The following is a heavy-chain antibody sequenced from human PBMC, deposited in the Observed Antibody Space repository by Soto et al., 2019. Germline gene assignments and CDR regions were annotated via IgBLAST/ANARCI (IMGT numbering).Heavy chain of an antibody. CDR1: GGTFSSYR. J-gene: IGHJ4*02. CDR3: ARDSQGGYKVFDY. CDR2: IVPIYRTA. V-gene: IGHV1-69*13. Sequence: ASVKVSCKASGGTFSSYRINWVRQAPGQGLEWVGRIVPIYRTADYAQKFQGRVTITADESTSAAYMELSSLRSEDTAVYYCARDSQGGYKVFDYWGQGTLVTVSS. D-gene: IGHD5-12*01.